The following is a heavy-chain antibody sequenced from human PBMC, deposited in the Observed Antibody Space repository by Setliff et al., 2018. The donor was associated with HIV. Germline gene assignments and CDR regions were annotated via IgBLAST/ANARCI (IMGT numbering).Heavy chain of an antibody. CDR1: RGTFSSYA. J-gene: IGHJ6*03. V-gene: IGHV1-69*06. CDR3: ARAETGEWTGALDV. D-gene: IGHD7-27*01. Sequence: SVKVSCKTSRGTFSSYAVSWARQGPGQGLEWMGGIIPIFGTADYAQKFQGRVTMTRDTSTSSVYMELRSLRSEDTAVYYCARAETGEWTGALDVWGKGTTVTVS. CDR2: IIPIFGTA.